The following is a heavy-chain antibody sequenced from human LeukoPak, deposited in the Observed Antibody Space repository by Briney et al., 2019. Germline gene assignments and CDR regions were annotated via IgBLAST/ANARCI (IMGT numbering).Heavy chain of an antibody. CDR1: KFTFNNYA. D-gene: IGHD3-3*01. V-gene: IGHV3-30*04. CDR3: ARDPGLTYYDFWSGRNWFDP. J-gene: IGHJ5*02. Sequence: GGSLRLSCAASKFTFNNYAMHWVRQAPGKGLEWVAVISYDGSNKYYADSVKGRFTISRDNSKNTLHLQMNSLRAEDTALYYCARDPGLTYYDFWSGRNWFDPWGQGTLVTVSS. CDR2: ISYDGSNK.